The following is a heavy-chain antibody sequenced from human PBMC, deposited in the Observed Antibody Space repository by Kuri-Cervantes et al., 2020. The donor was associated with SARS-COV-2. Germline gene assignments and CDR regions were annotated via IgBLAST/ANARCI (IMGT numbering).Heavy chain of an antibody. D-gene: IGHD6-13*01. Sequence: SETLSLTCSVSGYSISSGHCWGWIRQPPGKGLEWIGSVFYDGRTYYNPSLKSRVTVSVDTSKNQFSLKLSSVTAADTAVYYCARPKAAAGTDAFDIWGQGTMVTVSS. CDR3: ARPKAAAGTDAFDI. CDR2: VFYDGRT. CDR1: GYSISSGHC. V-gene: IGHV4-38-2*02. J-gene: IGHJ3*02.